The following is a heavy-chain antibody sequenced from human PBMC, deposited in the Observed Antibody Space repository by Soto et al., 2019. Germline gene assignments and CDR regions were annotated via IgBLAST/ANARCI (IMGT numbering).Heavy chain of an antibody. CDR2: IKSKTDGGTT. V-gene: IGHV3-15*01. Sequence: GGSLRLSCAASGFTFSNAWMSWVRQAPGKGLEWVGRIKSKTDGGTTDYAAPVKGRFTISRDDSKNTLYLQMNSLKTEDTAVYYCTPDLKDYRWPDYWGQGTLVTVSS. J-gene: IGHJ4*02. CDR3: TPDLKDYRWPDY. CDR1: GFTFSNAW. D-gene: IGHD4-4*01.